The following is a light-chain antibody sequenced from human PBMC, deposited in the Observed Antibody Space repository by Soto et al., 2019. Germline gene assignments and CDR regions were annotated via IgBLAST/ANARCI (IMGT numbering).Light chain of an antibody. V-gene: IGKV3-20*01. J-gene: IGKJ1*01. CDR1: QSVSSY. Sequence: ERVMTQSPATLSVSPCEIATLSCRASQSVSSYLAWYQQKPGQAPRLLIYGASNRATGIPDRFSGSGSGTDFTLTISRLEPEDFAVYYCQQYGSSGTFGQGTKVDIK. CDR3: QQYGSSGT. CDR2: GAS.